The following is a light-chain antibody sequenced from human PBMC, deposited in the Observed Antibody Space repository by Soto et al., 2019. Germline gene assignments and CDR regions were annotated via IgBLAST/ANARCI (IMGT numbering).Light chain of an antibody. V-gene: IGKV3D-20*02. J-gene: IGKJ5*01. CDR2: DAF. CDR3: KQRHNWPIT. CDR1: PRVRNNY. Sequence: EIVLPKSPGTVSLSPGESSPLSCRARPRVRNNYLAWSQQKPGQAPRLLIYDAFSRAPGIPARFSGGGSGTDFTLTISSLEPEDFGVYYCKQRHNWPITFGQGKRLAIK.